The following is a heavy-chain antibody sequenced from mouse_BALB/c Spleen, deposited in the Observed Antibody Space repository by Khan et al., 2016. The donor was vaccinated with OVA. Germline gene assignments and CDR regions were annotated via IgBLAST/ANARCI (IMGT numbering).Heavy chain of an antibody. J-gene: IGHJ2*01. CDR1: GYTFTNYV. V-gene: IGHV9-3-1*01. CDR3: TRFHGGY. CDR2: INTYTGEP. Sequence: QSQLVQSGPELKKPGETVKISCKASGYTFTNYVMNWVKQSPGKGLKWMGWINTYTGEPTYADDFMGRFAFSLETSVSIAYLQINSLKYEDTATYFCTRFHGGYWGQGTTLTVSS.